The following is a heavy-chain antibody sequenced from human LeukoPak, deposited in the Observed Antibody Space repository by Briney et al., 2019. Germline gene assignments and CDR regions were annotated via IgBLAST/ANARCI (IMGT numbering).Heavy chain of an antibody. CDR3: ARDVTTVTTYPNYYYYGMDV. D-gene: IGHD4-11*01. CDR1: GGTFSSYA. Sequence: SVKVSCKASGGTFSSYAISWVRQAPGQGLEWMGRIIPILGIANYAQKFQGRVTITADKSTSTAYMELSSLRSEDTAVYYCARDVTTVTTYPNYYYYGMDVWGQGTMVTVSS. V-gene: IGHV1-69*04. CDR2: IIPILGIA. J-gene: IGHJ6*02.